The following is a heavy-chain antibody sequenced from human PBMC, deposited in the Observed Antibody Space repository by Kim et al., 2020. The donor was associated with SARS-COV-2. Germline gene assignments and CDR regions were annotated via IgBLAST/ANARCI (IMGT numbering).Heavy chain of an antibody. CDR3: AIGANYYGSGNFYYSYYY. J-gene: IGHJ6*03. V-gene: IGHV4-34*01. D-gene: IGHD3-10*01. CDR1: GGSFSGYY. CDR2: INHSGRT. Sequence: SETLSLTCAVYGGSFSGYYWSWIRQSPGKGLEWIGDINHSGRTNDNPSLKSRVTISLVTSNNQFSLRLSSVTAADTDESYCAIGANYYGSGNFYYSYYY.